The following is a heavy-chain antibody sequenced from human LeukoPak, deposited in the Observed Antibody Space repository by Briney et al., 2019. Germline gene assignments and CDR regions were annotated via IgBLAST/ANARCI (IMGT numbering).Heavy chain of an antibody. CDR3: ARRSNKGPYSYITNDY. CDR1: GGPISSIDYY. V-gene: IGHV4-39*01. D-gene: IGHD5-18*01. J-gene: IGHJ4*02. Sequence: SETLSLTCTVSGGPISSIDYYWGWIRQPPGKGLEWIGSIDHSGGTYYNPSLKSRVTISADTSNNQFSLNLSSVTAADTAVHYCARRSNKGPYSYITNDYWGQGILVTVSS. CDR2: IDHSGGT.